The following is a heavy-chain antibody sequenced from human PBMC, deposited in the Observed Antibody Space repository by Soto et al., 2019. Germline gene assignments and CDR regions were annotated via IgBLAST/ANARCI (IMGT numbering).Heavy chain of an antibody. CDR2: IIPIFGTA. Sequence: SVKVSCKASGGTFSSYAISWVRQAPGQGLEWMGGIIPIFGTANYAQKFQGRVTITADESTSTAYMELSSLRSEDTAVYYCARVYDDFWSGYWSPQYYYYYGMDVWGQGTTVTVSS. J-gene: IGHJ6*02. D-gene: IGHD3-3*01. CDR1: GGTFSSYA. CDR3: ARVYDDFWSGYWSPQYYYYYGMDV. V-gene: IGHV1-69*13.